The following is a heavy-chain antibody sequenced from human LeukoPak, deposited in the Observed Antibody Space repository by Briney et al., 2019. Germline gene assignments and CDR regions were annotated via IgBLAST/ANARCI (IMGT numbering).Heavy chain of an antibody. J-gene: IGHJ3*01. CDR1: GFTFSSYG. CDR2: ISGSGGST. V-gene: IGHV3-23*01. CDR3: AKGPYYNILTGYRKGGAFDV. D-gene: IGHD3-9*01. Sequence: PGGTLRLSCAASGFTFSSYGMSWVRQAPGKGLEWVSAISGSGGSTYYADSVKGRFTISRDSSKNTLYLQMNSLRAEDTAVYYCAKGPYYNILTGYRKGGAFDVWGRGTMVTVPS.